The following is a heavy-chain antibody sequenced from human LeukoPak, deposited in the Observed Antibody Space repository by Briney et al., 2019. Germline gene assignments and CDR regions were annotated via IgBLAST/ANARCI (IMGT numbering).Heavy chain of an antibody. CDR1: GGSFSGYY. Sequence: SETLSLACAVYGGSFSGYYWSWIRQPPGKGLEWIGEINHSGSTNYNPSLKSRVTISVDTSKNQFSLKLSSVTAADTAVYYCASGGHDIQYYFQYWGQRTLVTVSS. CDR3: ASGGHDIQYYFQY. V-gene: IGHV4-34*01. CDR2: INHSGST. D-gene: IGHD3-9*01. J-gene: IGHJ4*02.